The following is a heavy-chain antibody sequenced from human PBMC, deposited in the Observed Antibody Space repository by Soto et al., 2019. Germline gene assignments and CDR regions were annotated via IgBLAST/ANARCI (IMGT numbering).Heavy chain of an antibody. CDR1: GFTFSSYA. J-gene: IGHJ4*02. CDR3: AKAFLGYSYGDY. CDR2: ISGSGGST. D-gene: IGHD5-18*01. Sequence: EVQLLESGGGLVQPGGSLRPSCAASGFTFSSYAMSWVRQAPGKGLEWVSAISGSGGSTYYPDSVKGRFTISRDKSKNTLYLQMNSLRAEDTAVYYCAKAFLGYSYGDYWGQGTLVTVSS. V-gene: IGHV3-23*01.